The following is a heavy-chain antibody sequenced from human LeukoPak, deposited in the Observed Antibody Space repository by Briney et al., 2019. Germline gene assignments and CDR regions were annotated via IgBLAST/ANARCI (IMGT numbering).Heavy chain of an antibody. V-gene: IGHV3-23*01. J-gene: IGHJ2*01. CDR3: AKAGSTGWNQPYWYFDL. CDR2: MSGSRGST. CDR1: GFTFSDYA. Sequence: GGSLRLSCAASGFTFSDYAMNWVRQAPGKGLEWVSGMSGSRGSTYYADSVKGRFTISRDNSKNTLSLQMNSLGAEDTALYYCAKAGSTGWNQPYWYFDLWGRGTLVTVSS. D-gene: IGHD6-19*01.